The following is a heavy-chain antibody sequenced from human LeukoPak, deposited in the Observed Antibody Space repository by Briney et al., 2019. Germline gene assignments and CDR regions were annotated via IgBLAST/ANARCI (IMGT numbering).Heavy chain of an antibody. CDR1: SGSINNYY. Sequence: SETLSLTCTVSSGSINNYYWSWIRQTPGKGLEWIGYILSSGSTNYNPSVKSRVTISVDTSKNQFSLKLSSVTAADTAVYYCARTNQISETAFDIWGQGTMVIVSS. CDR3: ARTNQISETAFDI. CDR2: ILSSGST. V-gene: IGHV4-59*01. D-gene: IGHD1-14*01. J-gene: IGHJ3*02.